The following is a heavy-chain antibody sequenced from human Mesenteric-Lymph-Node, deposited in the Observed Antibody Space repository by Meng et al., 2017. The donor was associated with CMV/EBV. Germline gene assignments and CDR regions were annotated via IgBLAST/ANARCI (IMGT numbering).Heavy chain of an antibody. V-gene: IGHV3-30*02. CDR1: GFTFNTYG. J-gene: IGHJ6*02. CDR2: IQHDGNNK. CDR3: AKDQVPVGGYYFYGMDV. Sequence: SCAASGFTFNTYGMHWVRQAPGKGLEWVAFIQHDGNNKYYVGSVKGRFTISRDNSKSTVSLQMNSLRAEDTAVYYCAKDQVPVGGYYFYGMDVWGQGTTVTVSS. D-gene: IGHD6-13*01.